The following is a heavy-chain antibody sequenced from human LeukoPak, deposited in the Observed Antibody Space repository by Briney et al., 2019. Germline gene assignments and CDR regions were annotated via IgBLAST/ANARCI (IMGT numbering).Heavy chain of an antibody. V-gene: IGHV1-2*06. J-gene: IGHJ3*02. D-gene: IGHD3-10*01. CDR1: GYTFTSYG. Sequence: ASVKVSCKASGYTFTSYGISWVRQAPGQGLEWMGRINPNSGGTNYAQKFQGRVTMTRDTSISTAYMELSRLRSDDTAVYYCARKGISGAFDIWGQGTMVTVPS. CDR3: ARKGISGAFDI. CDR2: INPNSGGT.